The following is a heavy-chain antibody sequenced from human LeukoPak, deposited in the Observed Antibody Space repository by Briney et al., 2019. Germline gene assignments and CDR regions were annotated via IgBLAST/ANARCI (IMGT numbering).Heavy chain of an antibody. CDR3: AREWTLTY. CDR2: ISRSGSTM. CDR1: GFTFSSYE. J-gene: IGHJ4*02. Sequence: GGSLRLSCAASGFTFSSYEMNWVRQAPGKGLEWVSYISRSGSTMYYADSVKGRFTISRDNAKNSLYLQMNSLRAEGTAVYYCAREWTLTYWGQGTLVTVSS. D-gene: IGHD3/OR15-3a*01. V-gene: IGHV3-48*03.